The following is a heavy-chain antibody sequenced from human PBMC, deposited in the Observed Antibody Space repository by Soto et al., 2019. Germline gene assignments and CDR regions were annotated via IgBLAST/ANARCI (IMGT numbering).Heavy chain of an antibody. CDR3: ARDPWGVGIWFNP. CDR1: GGSINTGRYY. J-gene: IGHJ5*02. CDR2: VDNSGNT. Sequence: SGPLSLTGPVSGGSINTGRYYWIWILQHPGKGLEWIGNVDNSGNTYYNPSLKSRVTISVDTSKNQFSLKLSSVTAADAAVYYCARDPWGVGIWFNPWGQGTQVTVS. V-gene: IGHV4-31*03. D-gene: IGHD3-16*01.